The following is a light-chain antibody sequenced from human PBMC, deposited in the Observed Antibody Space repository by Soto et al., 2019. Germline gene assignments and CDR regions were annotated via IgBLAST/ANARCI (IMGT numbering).Light chain of an antibody. V-gene: IGLV1-44*01. CDR3: AAWDDSLGGL. J-gene: IGLJ3*02. CDR2: RNN. CDR1: SSNLGDNT. Sequence: QSVLTQPPSASGTPGQRVTISCSGSSSNLGDNTVNWYQQLPGTAPKLLIYRNNQRPSGVPDRFSGSRSGTSASLAISGLXXXXXXXYXCAAWDDSLGGLFGGGTKLTVL.